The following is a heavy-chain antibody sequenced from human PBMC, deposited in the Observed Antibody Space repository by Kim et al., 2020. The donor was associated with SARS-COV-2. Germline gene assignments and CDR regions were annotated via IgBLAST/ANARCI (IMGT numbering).Heavy chain of an antibody. CDR3: AKDNHHMTGSGFGY. CDR1: GFTFSSYG. J-gene: IGHJ4*02. D-gene: IGHD3-9*01. Sequence: GGSLRLSCAASGFTFSSYGMHWVRQAPDKGLEWVAVIWYDGSNKYYADSVTGRFTISRDNSKDTLYLQMNSLRAEDTAVYYCAKDNHHMTGSGFGYWGPGTPGSVSS. V-gene: IGHV3-33*06. CDR2: IWYDGSNK.